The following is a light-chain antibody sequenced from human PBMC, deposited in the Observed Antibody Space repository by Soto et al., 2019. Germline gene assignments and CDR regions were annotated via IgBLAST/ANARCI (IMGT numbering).Light chain of an antibody. CDR2: KAS. V-gene: IGKV1-5*03. CDR3: QQYNTYPLT. CDR1: ESISSW. Sequence: DIQMTQSPSTLSASVGERVSLTCRASESISSWLAWYQQKPGKAPKILINKASTLESGVPSRFSGSGSGTEFTLTISSLQPDDFATYYCQQYNTYPLTFGGGTKVEIK. J-gene: IGKJ4*01.